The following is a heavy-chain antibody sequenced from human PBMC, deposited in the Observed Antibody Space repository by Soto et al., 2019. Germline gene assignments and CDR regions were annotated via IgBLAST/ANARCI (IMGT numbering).Heavy chain of an antibody. CDR2: IYYSGST. CDR1: GGSISSYY. D-gene: IGHD3-3*01. J-gene: IGHJ5*02. CDR3: ARAKYDFWSGYYSRDNWFDP. Sequence: PSETLSLTCTVSGGSISSYYWSWIRQPPGKGLEWIGYIYYSGSTNYNPSLKSRVTISVDTSKNQFSLKLSSVTAADTAVHYCARAKYDFWSGYYSRDNWFDPWGQGTLVTVSS. V-gene: IGHV4-59*01.